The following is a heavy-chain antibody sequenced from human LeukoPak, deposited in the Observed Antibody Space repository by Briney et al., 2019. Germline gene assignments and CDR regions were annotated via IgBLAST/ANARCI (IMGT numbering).Heavy chain of an antibody. V-gene: IGHV4-4*07. CDR3: ARDSPTIAVAGYLDF. J-gene: IGHJ4*02. CDR1: GGSISNYY. CDR2: IYTSGNT. D-gene: IGHD6-19*01. Sequence: PSETLSLTCSVSGGSISNYYWSWIRQPAGKGLEWIGRIYTSGNTNYNPSLNSRVTMSVDTSKNQFSLKLRSVTAADTAVYYCARDSPTIAVAGYLDFWGQGTLVTASS.